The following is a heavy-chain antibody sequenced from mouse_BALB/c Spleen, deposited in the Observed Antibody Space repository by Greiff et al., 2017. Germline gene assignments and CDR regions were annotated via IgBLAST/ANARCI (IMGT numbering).Heavy chain of an antibody. CDR2: INPSTGYT. D-gene: IGHD1-1*01. CDR3: ARRYGSSSYYAMDY. Sequence: VHLVESGAELAKPGASVKMSCKASGYTFTSYWMHWVKQRPGQGLEWIGYINPSTGYTEYNQKFKDKATLTADKSSSTAYMQLSSLTSEDSAVYYCARRYGSSSYYAMDYWGQGTSVTVSS. J-gene: IGHJ4*01. V-gene: IGHV1-7*01. CDR1: GYTFTSYW.